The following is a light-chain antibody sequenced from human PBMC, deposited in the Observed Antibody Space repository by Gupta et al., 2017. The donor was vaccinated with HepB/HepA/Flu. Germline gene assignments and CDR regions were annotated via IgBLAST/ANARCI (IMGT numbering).Light chain of an antibody. Sequence: EIVFTQSPGTLSLSPGERATLSCRASQSVSSSYLAWYQQKPGPAPSLLIYGASSRATGLPDRFRGSGSGTDFTLTISRLEPEDFAMYTCQQYGRSPWRFGQGTKVEIK. CDR1: QSVSSSY. J-gene: IGKJ1*01. CDR2: GAS. CDR3: QQYGRSPWR. V-gene: IGKV3-20*01.